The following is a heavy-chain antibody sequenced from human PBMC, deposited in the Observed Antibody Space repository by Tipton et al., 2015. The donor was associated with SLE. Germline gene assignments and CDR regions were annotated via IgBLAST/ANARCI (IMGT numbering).Heavy chain of an antibody. CDR2: ISAYNGNT. CDR1: GYTFTSYG. D-gene: IGHD3-3*01. CDR3: ARDGTHYDFWSGYHPLDY. V-gene: IGHV1-18*01. J-gene: IGHJ4*02. Sequence: QLVQSGAEVKKPGASVKVSCKASGYTFTSYGISWVRQAPGQGLEWMGWISAYNGNTKYAQKVQGRVTMTTDTSTSTAYMEVRGLRSDDTAVFYCARDGTHYDFWSGYHPLDYWGQGTLVTVSS.